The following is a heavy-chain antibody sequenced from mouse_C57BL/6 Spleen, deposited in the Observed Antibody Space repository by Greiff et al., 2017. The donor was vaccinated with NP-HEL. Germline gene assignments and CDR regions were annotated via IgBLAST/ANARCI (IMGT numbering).Heavy chain of an antibody. D-gene: IGHD2-3*01. J-gene: IGHJ3*01. CDR2: INPGSGGT. CDR1: GYAFTNYL. V-gene: IGHV1-54*01. CDR3: ARSDDGYYPY. Sequence: VKLMESGAELVRPGTSVKVSCKASGYAFTNYLIEWVKQRPGQGLEWIGVINPGSGGTNYNEKFKGKATLTADKSSSTAYMQLSSLTSEDSAVYFCARSDDGYYPYWGQGTLVTVSA.